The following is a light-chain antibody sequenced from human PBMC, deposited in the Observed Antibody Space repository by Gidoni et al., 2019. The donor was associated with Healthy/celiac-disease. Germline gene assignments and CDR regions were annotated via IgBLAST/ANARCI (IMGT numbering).Light chain of an antibody. Sequence: SYELTQPPSVSVSPGQTASITCSGDKLGDKYAFWYQQKPGQSPVLVIYQDSKRPSGTPERFSGSNSGNTATLTISGTQAMDEADYYCQAWDSSTAGGYVFGTGTKVTVL. J-gene: IGLJ1*01. V-gene: IGLV3-1*01. CDR1: KLGDKY. CDR2: QDS. CDR3: QAWDSSTAGGYV.